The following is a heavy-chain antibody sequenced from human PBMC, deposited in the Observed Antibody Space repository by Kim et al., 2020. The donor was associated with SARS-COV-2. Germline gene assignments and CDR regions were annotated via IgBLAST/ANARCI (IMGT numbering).Heavy chain of an antibody. J-gene: IGHJ4*02. CDR3: ARGSMATYDY. Sequence: ASVKVSCKASGYTLSDFAIHWVRQAPGQGLEWMGWINTGNGDTKSAEKFQGRLTITKDTVATTVYMELRSLTSEDTAVYHCARGSMATYDYWGQGTLVPVSS. CDR2: INTGNGDT. CDR1: GYTLSDFA. V-gene: IGHV1-3*04.